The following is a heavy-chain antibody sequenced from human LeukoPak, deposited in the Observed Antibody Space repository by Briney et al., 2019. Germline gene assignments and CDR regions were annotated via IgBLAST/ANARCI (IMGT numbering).Heavy chain of an antibody. CDR3: AKEVSYYDFWSGYYTHNYFDY. CDR1: GFTFSSYA. D-gene: IGHD3-3*01. V-gene: IGHV3-23*01. CDR2: ISGSGGST. J-gene: IGHJ4*02. Sequence: TGGSLRLSCAASGFTFSSYAMSWVRQAPGKGLEWVSAISGSGGSTYYADSVKGRFTISRDNSKNTLYLQMNSLRAEDTAVYYCAKEVSYYDFWSGYYTHNYFDYWGQGTLVTVCS.